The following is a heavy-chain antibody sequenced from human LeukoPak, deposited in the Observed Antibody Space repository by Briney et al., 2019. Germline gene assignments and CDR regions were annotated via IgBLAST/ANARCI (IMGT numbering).Heavy chain of an antibody. J-gene: IGHJ5*01. Sequence: GGSLRLSCAASGFIFDTYGMHWVRQAPGKGLEWVAVIWYDGSKKYYADSVKGRFTISRDNSKNTLDLQMNSLRAEDTAVYYCARSVPSLDYLFDSWGHGTLVTVSS. D-gene: IGHD4-11*01. V-gene: IGHV3-33*03. CDR1: GFIFDTYG. CDR2: IWYDGSKK. CDR3: ARSVPSLDYLFDS.